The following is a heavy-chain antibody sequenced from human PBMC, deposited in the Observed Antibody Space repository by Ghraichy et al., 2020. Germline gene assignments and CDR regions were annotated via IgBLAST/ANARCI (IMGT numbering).Heavy chain of an antibody. CDR3: ASAASSAADQRVDFDL. J-gene: IGHJ3*01. D-gene: IGHD6-19*01. V-gene: IGHV3-21*01. Sequence: SSISSSSSFIYYADSVEGRFTISRDNAKNSLYLQMNSLIAKDTAVYYCASAASSAADQRVDFDLWVQGT. CDR2: ISSSSSFI.